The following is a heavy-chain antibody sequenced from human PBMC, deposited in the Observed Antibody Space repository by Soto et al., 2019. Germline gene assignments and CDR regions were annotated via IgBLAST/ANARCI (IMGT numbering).Heavy chain of an antibody. V-gene: IGHV1-18*01. CDR3: AREPPPVGATLSPPP. CDR2: ISAYNGNT. J-gene: IGHJ5*02. Sequence: GASVKVSCKASGYTFTSYGISWVRQAPGQGLEWMGWISAYNGNTNYAQKLQGRVTITADEYTSTAYMELSSLRSEDTAVYYCAREPPPVGATLSPPPWGQGTLVTVSS. D-gene: IGHD1-26*01. CDR1: GYTFTSYG.